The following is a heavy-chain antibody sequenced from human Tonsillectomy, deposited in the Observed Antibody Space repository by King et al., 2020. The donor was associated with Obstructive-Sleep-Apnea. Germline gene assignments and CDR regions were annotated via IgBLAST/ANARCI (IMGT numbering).Heavy chain of an antibody. Sequence: VQLVESGAEVKKPGASVKVSCKASGYTFTSNGIRWVRHAPGQGLEWMGWISTYNVNTNYAQKLQDRVTMTTDTPTRTAYMELRSLRSYDTAGYYCVRDSSPFVIWGRGTLVTVSS. V-gene: IGHV1-18*01. CDR3: VRDSSPFVI. CDR2: ISTYNVNT. D-gene: IGHD2-2*01. J-gene: IGHJ2*01. CDR1: GYTFTSNG.